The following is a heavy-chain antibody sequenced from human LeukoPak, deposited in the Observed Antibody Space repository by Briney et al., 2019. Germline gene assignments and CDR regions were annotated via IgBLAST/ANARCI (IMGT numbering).Heavy chain of an antibody. Sequence: GGSLRLSCAASEFTFSNYAMTWVRQAPGKGLEWVSAISGSGGSTYYADSVKGRFTISRDNSKNTLYLQMNSLRAEDTALYYCARDFRGYSYAQIAFDIWGQGTTVSVSS. J-gene: IGHJ3*02. D-gene: IGHD5-18*01. CDR1: EFTFSNYA. CDR2: ISGSGGST. V-gene: IGHV3-23*01. CDR3: ARDFRGYSYAQIAFDI.